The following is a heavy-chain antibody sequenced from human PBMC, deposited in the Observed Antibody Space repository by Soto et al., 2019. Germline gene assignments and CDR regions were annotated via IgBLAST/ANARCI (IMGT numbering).Heavy chain of an antibody. J-gene: IGHJ3*02. CDR3: NTDPGYNYAFDI. CDR2: IKSKTDGGTT. V-gene: IGHV3-15*01. D-gene: IGHD5-12*01. CDR1: GFSFSNAW. Sequence: SXESLRLSCAACGFSFSNAWMSAVRQAPGKGLEWVGRIKSKTDGGTTDYAAPVKGRFTISRDDSKNTLYLQMNSLKTEDTDVYYCNTDPGYNYAFDIWGQGTMVTV.